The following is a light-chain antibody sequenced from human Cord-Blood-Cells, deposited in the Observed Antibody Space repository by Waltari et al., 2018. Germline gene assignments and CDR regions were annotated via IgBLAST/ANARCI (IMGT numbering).Light chain of an antibody. CDR3: QQRSNWPT. CDR2: DAS. V-gene: IGKV3-11*01. Sequence: EIVLTQSPPTLSLSPGERATLSCRASQSVSSYLAWYQQKPGQAPRLLIYDASNRATGIPARFSGSGSETDFTLTISSLEPEDFAVYYCQQRSNWPTFGGGTKVEIK. J-gene: IGKJ4*01. CDR1: QSVSSY.